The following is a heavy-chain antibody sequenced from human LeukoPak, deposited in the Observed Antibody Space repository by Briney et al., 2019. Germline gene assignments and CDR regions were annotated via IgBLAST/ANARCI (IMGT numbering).Heavy chain of an antibody. D-gene: IGHD6-13*01. Sequence: GESLKISCKGSGYSFTSYWIGWVRQMPGKGLEWMGIIYPGDSDTRYSPPFQGQVTISADKSISTAYLQWSSLKASDTAMYYCARALRVAAAGNIYFDYWGQGTLVTVSS. V-gene: IGHV5-51*01. CDR1: GYSFTSYW. CDR3: ARALRVAAAGNIYFDY. J-gene: IGHJ4*02. CDR2: IYPGDSDT.